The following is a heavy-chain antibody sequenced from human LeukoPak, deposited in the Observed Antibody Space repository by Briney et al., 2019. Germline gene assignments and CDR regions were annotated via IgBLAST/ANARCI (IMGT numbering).Heavy chain of an antibody. CDR3: ARDPCHGALDY. D-gene: IGHD2-2*01. V-gene: IGHV3-7*03. CDR2: IKEDGSER. J-gene: IGHJ4*02. CDR1: AFIFSGHW. Sequence: GGSLRLSCEGSAFIFSGHWMNWVRQTPGKGLEWVASIKEDGSERQYVDSVKGRFSISRDNTKGSLFLQLNSLRAEDTAVYYCARDPCHGALDYWGQGALVTVSS.